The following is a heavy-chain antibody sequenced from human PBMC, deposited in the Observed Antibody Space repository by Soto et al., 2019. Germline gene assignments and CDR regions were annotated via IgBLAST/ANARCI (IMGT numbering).Heavy chain of an antibody. Sequence: QVQLQESGPGLVKPSQTLSLTCTVSGGSISSGGYYWSWIRQHPGKGLEWIGYIYYSGSTYYNPSLKSRVTISVATSKNQFSLKLSSVTAAATAVYYCARAKKSIAAAENWFDPWGQGTLVSVSS. J-gene: IGHJ5*02. D-gene: IGHD6-13*01. V-gene: IGHV4-31*03. CDR1: GGSISSGGYY. CDR3: ARAKKSIAAAENWFDP. CDR2: IYYSGST.